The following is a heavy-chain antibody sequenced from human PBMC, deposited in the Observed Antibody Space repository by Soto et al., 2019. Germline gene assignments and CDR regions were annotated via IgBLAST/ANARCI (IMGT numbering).Heavy chain of an antibody. CDR1: GGTFSSYA. J-gene: IGHJ5*02. D-gene: IGHD6-13*01. V-gene: IGHV1-69*13. CDR3: ARNPIAAAGTGRLWFDP. Sequence: SVKVSCKASGGTFSSYAISWVRQAPGQGLEWMGGIIPIFGTANYAQKFQGRVTITADESTSTAYMELSSLRSEDTAAYYCARNPIAAAGTGRLWFDPWGQGTLVTVSS. CDR2: IIPIFGTA.